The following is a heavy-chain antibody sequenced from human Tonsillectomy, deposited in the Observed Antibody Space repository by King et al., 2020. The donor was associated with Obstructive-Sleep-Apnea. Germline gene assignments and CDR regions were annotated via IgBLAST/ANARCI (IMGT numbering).Heavy chain of an antibody. CDR3: AREAAWLSRPPFDY. CDR2: ISSGSSYI. D-gene: IGHD3-22*01. CDR1: GFTFSSYS. J-gene: IGHJ4*02. V-gene: IGHV3-21*01. Sequence: DVQLVESGGGLVKPGGSLRLSCAASGFTFSSYSMNWVRQAPGKGLEWVSSISSGSSYIYYADSLKGRFTISRDNAKNSLYLQMNSLRAEDTAVYYLAREAAWLSRPPFDYWGQGTLVTVSS.